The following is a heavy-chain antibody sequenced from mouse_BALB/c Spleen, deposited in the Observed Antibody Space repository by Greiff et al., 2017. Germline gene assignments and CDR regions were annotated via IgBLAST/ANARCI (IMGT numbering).Heavy chain of an antibody. D-gene: IGHD4-1*01. CDR1: GFTFSSYG. V-gene: IGHV5-6-3*01. Sequence: EVQVVESGGGLVQPGGSLKLSCAASGFTFSSYGMSWVRQTPDKRLELVATINSNGGSTYYPDSVKGRFTISRDNAKNTLYLQMSSLKSEDTAMYYCARDPGTRWYFDVWGAGTTVTVSS. J-gene: IGHJ1*01. CDR2: INSNGGST. CDR3: ARDPGTRWYFDV.